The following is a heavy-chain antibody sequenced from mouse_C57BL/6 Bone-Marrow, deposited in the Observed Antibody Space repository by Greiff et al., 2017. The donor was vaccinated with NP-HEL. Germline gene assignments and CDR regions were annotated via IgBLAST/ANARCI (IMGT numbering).Heavy chain of an antibody. CDR3: ARRYYSSWYFDV. V-gene: IGHV5-15*01. Sequence: EVTLVESGGGLVQPGGSLKLSCAASGFTFSDYGMAWVRQAPRKGPEWVAFLSNLAYSIYYADTVTGRFTISRENAKNTLYLEMSSLRSEDTAMYYCARRYYSSWYFDVWGTGTTVTVSS. D-gene: IGHD1-2*01. CDR2: LSNLAYSI. J-gene: IGHJ1*03. CDR1: GFTFSDYG.